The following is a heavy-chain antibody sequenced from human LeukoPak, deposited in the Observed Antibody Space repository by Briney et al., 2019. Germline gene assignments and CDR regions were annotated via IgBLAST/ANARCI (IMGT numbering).Heavy chain of an antibody. Sequence: GGSLRLSCVVSGFTLSSYAVSWVRQAPGKGLEWVSGVGPSGARTYYADSVKGRFTVSRDNSKNMVFLQMNSLRAEDTAMYYCAKDDAYLQYADWGQGTLVTVSS. J-gene: IGHJ4*02. CDR1: GFTLSSYA. CDR2: VGPSGART. D-gene: IGHD5-24*01. CDR3: AKDDAYLQYAD. V-gene: IGHV3-23*01.